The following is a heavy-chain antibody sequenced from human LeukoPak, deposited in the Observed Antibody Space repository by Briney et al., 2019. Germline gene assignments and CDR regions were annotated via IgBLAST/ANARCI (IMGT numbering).Heavy chain of an antibody. Sequence: PSETLSLTCTVSGGSTSSYYWSWIRQPPGKGLEWIGYIYYSGSTNYNPSLKSRVTISVDTSKNQFSLKLSSVTAADTAVYYCARGGIAVAHVDYWGQGTLVTVSS. CDR3: ARGGIAVAHVDY. CDR1: GGSTSSYY. D-gene: IGHD6-19*01. J-gene: IGHJ4*02. V-gene: IGHV4-59*01. CDR2: IYYSGST.